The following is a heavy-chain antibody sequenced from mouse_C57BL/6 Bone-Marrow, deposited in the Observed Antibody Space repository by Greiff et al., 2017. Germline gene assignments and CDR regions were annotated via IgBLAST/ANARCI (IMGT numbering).Heavy chain of an antibody. CDR3: ARYTTVVADAMDY. D-gene: IGHD1-1*01. J-gene: IGHJ4*01. Sequence: QVQLQQSGAELVRPGTSVKMSCKASGYTFTNYWIGWAKQRPGHGLEWIGDIYPGGGYTNYNEKFKGKATLTADKSSSTAYMQFSSLTSEDSAIYYCARYTTVVADAMDYWGQGTSVTVSS. CDR2: IYPGGGYT. V-gene: IGHV1-63*01. CDR1: GYTFTNYW.